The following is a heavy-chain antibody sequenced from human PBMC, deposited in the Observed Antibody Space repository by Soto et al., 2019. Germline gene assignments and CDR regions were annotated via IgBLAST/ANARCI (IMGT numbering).Heavy chain of an antibody. Sequence: PGGSLRLSCAPSGFTFSSFAMIWVRQAAGKGLEWVSGISGSGGSTYYADSVKGRFSISRDNSKDTLYLQMSSLRAEDTAVYYCAKDRCSNGVCDFDYWGQGTLVTVSS. V-gene: IGHV3-23*01. J-gene: IGHJ4*02. CDR3: AKDRCSNGVCDFDY. CDR1: GFTFSSFA. CDR2: ISGSGGST. D-gene: IGHD2-8*01.